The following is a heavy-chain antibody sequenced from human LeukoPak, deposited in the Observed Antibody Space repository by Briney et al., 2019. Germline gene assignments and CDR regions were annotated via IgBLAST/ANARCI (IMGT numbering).Heavy chain of an antibody. CDR2: IYYSGGT. CDR3: ARDGLYDSNGYYMDS. CDR1: SGATSSYY. D-gene: IGHD3-22*01. J-gene: IGHJ4*02. Sequence: KSSETLSLTCTVSSGATSSYYWSWIRQPPGKGLEWIGYIYYSGGTKYNPSLMSRATISVDRAQSQFSLSLTSVTAADTAVYYCARDGLYDSNGYYMDSWGQGTLVIVSS. V-gene: IGHV4-59*01.